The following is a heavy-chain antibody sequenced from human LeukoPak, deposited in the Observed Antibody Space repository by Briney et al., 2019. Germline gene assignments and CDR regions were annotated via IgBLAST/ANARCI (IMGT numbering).Heavy chain of an antibody. D-gene: IGHD4-11*01. J-gene: IGHJ4*02. Sequence: GGSLRLSCAASGFTFSSYAMSWVRQAPGKGLEWVSAISGSGGSTYYADSVKGRFTISRDNSKNTLYLQMNSLRAEDTAVYYCARRRGMTTVTTLLTYYFDYWGQGTLVTVSS. CDR3: ARRRGMTTVTTLLTYYFDY. CDR2: ISGSGGST. V-gene: IGHV3-23*01. CDR1: GFTFSSYA.